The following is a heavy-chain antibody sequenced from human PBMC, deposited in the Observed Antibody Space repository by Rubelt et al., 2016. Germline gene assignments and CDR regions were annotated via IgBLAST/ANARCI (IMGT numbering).Heavy chain of an antibody. V-gene: IGHV3-23*01. Sequence: EVQVLESGGGLVQPGGSLRLSCGASVFTFISYAMSWVRQAPGKGLEWLSVISGGDGRTYYADSVKGRFTIYRDNSKNTLYLQSNSLRDADTAVYYCATQQQLVRRYFDYWGQGTLVTVSS. CDR1: VFTFISYA. CDR3: ATQQQLVRRYFDY. D-gene: IGHD6-13*01. CDR2: ISGGDGRT. J-gene: IGHJ4*02.